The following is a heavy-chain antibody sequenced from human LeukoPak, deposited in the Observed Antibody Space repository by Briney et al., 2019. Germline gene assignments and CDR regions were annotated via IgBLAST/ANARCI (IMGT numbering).Heavy chain of an antibody. Sequence: GAPVKVSCKASGGTFSSYAISWVRQAPGQGLEWMGGIIPIFGTANYAQKFQGRVTITADESTSTAYMELSSLRSEDTAVYYCARDHRFLEWYQFDYWGQGTLVTVSS. CDR3: ARDHRFLEWYQFDY. V-gene: IGHV1-69*13. D-gene: IGHD3-3*01. CDR2: IIPIFGTA. CDR1: GGTFSSYA. J-gene: IGHJ4*02.